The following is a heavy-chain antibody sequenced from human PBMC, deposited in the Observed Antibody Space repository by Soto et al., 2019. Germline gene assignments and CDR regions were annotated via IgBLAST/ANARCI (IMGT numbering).Heavy chain of an antibody. CDR2: ISSSSSYI. CDR1: GFTFSSYS. D-gene: IGHD3-3*01. CDR3: ARDLQEGFWSGYSYHDAFDI. Sequence: GGSLRLSCAASGFTFSSYSMNWVRQAPGKGLEWVSSISSSSSYIYYADSVKGRFTISRDNAKNSLYLQMNSLRAEDTAVYYCARDLQEGFWSGYSYHDAFDIWGQGTMVTVSS. J-gene: IGHJ3*02. V-gene: IGHV3-21*01.